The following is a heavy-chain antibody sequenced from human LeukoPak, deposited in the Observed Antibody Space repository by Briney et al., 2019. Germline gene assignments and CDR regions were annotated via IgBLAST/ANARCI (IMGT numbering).Heavy chain of an antibody. CDR3: ARGALAVAGMRWNWYFDL. CDR1: GFTFSSYW. CDR2: INSDGSST. Sequence: PGGSLRLSXAASGFTFSSYWMHWVRQAPGKGLVWVSRINSDGSSTSYADSVKGRFTISRDNAKNTLYLQMNSLRAEDTAVYYCARGALAVAGMRWNWYFDLWGRGTLVTVSS. V-gene: IGHV3-74*01. J-gene: IGHJ2*01. D-gene: IGHD6-19*01.